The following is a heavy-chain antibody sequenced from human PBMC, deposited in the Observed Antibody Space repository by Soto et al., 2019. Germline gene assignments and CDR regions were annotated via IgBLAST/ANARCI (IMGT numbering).Heavy chain of an antibody. V-gene: IGHV4-4*07. D-gene: IGHD6-13*01. CDR2: IYTSGST. CDR3: ARDVRLRPYSSSWHPTHDYYYYGMDV. CDR1: GGSISSYY. Sequence: QVQLQESGPGLVKPSETLSLTCTVSGGSISSYYWSWIRQPAGKGLAWLGRIYTSGSTTYNPPLKRRGPMSVDTSKNQFSLKLRPVPAADPAVYYCARDVRLRPYSSSWHPTHDYYYYGMDVWGQGTTVTVSS. J-gene: IGHJ6*02.